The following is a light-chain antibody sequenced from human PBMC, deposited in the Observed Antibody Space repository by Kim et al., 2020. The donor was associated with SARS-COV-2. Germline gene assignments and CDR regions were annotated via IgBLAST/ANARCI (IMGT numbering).Light chain of an antibody. Sequence: GHSVTISCTGTSSDIGGYNHVSWYQQHPGKAPKLMIYEVSKWPSGVPDRFSGSKSGNTASLTVSGLQADDEANYYCSSYGGNNNWVFGGGTKLTVL. J-gene: IGLJ3*02. CDR3: SSYGGNNNWV. CDR1: SSDIGGYNH. CDR2: EVS. V-gene: IGLV2-8*01.